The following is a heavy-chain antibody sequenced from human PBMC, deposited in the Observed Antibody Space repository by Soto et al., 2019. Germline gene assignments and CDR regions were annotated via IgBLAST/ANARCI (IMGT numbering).Heavy chain of an antibody. CDR2: INSDGSST. CDR1: GVSVSTFW. V-gene: IGHV3-74*01. Sequence: EVQLVESGGGLVQPGGSLRLSCEASGVSVSTFWMHWVRQAPGKGLVWVSRINSDGSSTYYADSVKGRVTISRDNAKNTLYLQLNSLRPEDTAVYYCARDVEYWGQGTLVTVSS. J-gene: IGHJ4*02. CDR3: ARDVEY.